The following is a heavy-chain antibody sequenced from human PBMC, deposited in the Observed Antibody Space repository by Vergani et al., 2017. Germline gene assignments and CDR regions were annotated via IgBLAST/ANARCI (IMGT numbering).Heavy chain of an antibody. D-gene: IGHD5-18*01. CDR2: ISSSSSTI. Sequence: EVQLVESGGGLVQPGGSLRLSCAASGFTFSSYSMNWVRQAPGKGLEWVSYISSSSSTIYYADSVKGRFTISRDNAKNSLYLQMNSLRAEDTAVYYCAREIPNVDTAMVFDYWGQGTLVTVSS. J-gene: IGHJ4*02. CDR1: GFTFSSYS. V-gene: IGHV3-48*01. CDR3: AREIPNVDTAMVFDY.